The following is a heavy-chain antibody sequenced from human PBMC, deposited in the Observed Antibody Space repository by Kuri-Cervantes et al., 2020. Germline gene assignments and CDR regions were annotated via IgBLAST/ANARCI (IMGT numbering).Heavy chain of an antibody. V-gene: IGHV3-15*01. J-gene: IGHJ4*02. CDR3: AADVPTPLAQIDY. D-gene: IGHD3-16*01. Sequence: GESLKISCAASGFKFNNAWLSWVRQAPGKGLEWVARIRSKDEGGTTEYVAPVKGRFTISRDDSENTLFLQVTSLNTEDTAIYYCAADVPTPLAQIDYWGQGTLVTVSS. CDR1: GFKFNNAW. CDR2: IRSKDEGGTT.